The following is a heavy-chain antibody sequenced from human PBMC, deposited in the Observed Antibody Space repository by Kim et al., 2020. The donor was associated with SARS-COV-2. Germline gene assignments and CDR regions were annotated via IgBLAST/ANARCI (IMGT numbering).Heavy chain of an antibody. D-gene: IGHD2-21*01. CDR2: INTNTGNP. Sequence: ASVKVSCKAFGYTFSSYAMNWVRQAPQQGLEWMGWINTNTGNPRYAQEFTGRFVFSLDTSVNTAYLQINSLRAEDTGVYYCARADPYCGGVCTSLWGQGTLVTVPS. CDR1: GYTFSSYA. CDR3: ARADPYCGGVCTSL. V-gene: IGHV7-4-1*02. J-gene: IGHJ4*02.